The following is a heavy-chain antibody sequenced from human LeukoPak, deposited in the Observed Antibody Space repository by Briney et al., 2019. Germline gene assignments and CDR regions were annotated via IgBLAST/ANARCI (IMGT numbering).Heavy chain of an antibody. Sequence: GGSLRLSWVGSGFTFSNYGLHWVRQPPGKGLEWVAVIAHDESYNNYADSVRGRFTISRDNARNTMFLQMNSLRVEDTAVYYCATDWTSKEGRMFDSWGQGSLVTVSS. J-gene: IGHJ4*02. CDR3: ATDWTSKEGRMFDS. CDR2: IAHDESYN. CDR1: GFTFSNYG. V-gene: IGHV3-30*03. D-gene: IGHD1-1*01.